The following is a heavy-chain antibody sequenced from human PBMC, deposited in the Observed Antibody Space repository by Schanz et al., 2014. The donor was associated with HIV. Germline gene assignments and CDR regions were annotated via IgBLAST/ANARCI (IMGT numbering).Heavy chain of an antibody. CDR3: TTVKGYSSSWTTYYYYGMDV. Sequence: EEQLVESGGGLVKPGGSLRLSCAASGFTFSNYAMSWVRQAPGKGLEWVSRISDSGGSTYYADSVKGRFSISRDNSKNTLYLQMNSLKTEDTAVYYCTTVKGYSSSWTTYYYYGMDVWGQGTTVTVSS. D-gene: IGHD6-13*01. V-gene: IGHV3-23*04. CDR2: ISDSGGST. CDR1: GFTFSNYA. J-gene: IGHJ6*02.